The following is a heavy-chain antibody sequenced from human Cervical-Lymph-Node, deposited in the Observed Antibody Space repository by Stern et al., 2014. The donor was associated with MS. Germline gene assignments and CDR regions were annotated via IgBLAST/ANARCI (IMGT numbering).Heavy chain of an antibody. CDR2: IIPIFGTA. CDR3: ARPRVVTPRYYGMDV. Sequence: VHLVESGAEVNKPGSSVKVSCKASGGTFSSYAISWVRQAPGQVLEWMGGIIPIFGTANYAQKFQGRVTITADESTSTAYMELSSLRSEDTAVYYCARPRVVTPRYYGMDVWGQGTTVTVSS. D-gene: IGHD3-3*01. J-gene: IGHJ6*02. V-gene: IGHV1-69*01. CDR1: GGTFSSYA.